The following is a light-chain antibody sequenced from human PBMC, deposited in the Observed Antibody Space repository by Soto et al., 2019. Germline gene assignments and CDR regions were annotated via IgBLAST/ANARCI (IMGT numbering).Light chain of an antibody. Sequence: VLTQAPATLSLAPGETVTLSCRASQFLSSSLAWYQQKPGQPPSLLIYDTSNRATGIPARFSGSRSGTDFTLTISSLEPEDFGVYFCHQRNKFGQGTRLEIK. V-gene: IGKV3-11*01. CDR2: DTS. CDR3: HQRNK. J-gene: IGKJ5*01. CDR1: QFLSSS.